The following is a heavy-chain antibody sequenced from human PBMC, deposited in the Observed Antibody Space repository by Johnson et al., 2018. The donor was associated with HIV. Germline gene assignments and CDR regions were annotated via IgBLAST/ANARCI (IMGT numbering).Heavy chain of an antibody. V-gene: IGHV3-23*04. CDR3: ARTGRWELLPDAFDI. Sequence: VQLVESGGGLVQPGGSLRLSCAASGFTFSSYAMSWVRQAPGKGLEWVSAISGSGGSTYYADSVKGRFTISRDNSKNTLYLQMGSLRTEDMAVYYCARTGRWELLPDAFDIWGQGTMVTVSS. CDR1: GFTFSSYA. CDR2: ISGSGGST. J-gene: IGHJ3*02. D-gene: IGHD1-26*01.